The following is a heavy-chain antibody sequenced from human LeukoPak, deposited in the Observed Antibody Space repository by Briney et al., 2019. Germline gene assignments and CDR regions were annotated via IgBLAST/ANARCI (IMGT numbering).Heavy chain of an antibody. Sequence: SETLSLTCTVSGGSISSGSYYWSWIRQPAGKGLEWIGRIYNSGSTNYNPSLKSRVTISVDTSKSQFSLKLSSVTAADTAVYYCARDPFSDGYNYSGYWGQGTLVTVSS. D-gene: IGHD5-24*01. CDR3: ARDPFSDGYNYSGY. V-gene: IGHV4-61*02. CDR2: IYNSGST. CDR1: GGSISSGSYY. J-gene: IGHJ4*02.